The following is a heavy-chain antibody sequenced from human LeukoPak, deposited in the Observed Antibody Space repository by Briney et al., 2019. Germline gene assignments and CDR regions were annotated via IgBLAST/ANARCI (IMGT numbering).Heavy chain of an antibody. CDR1: GFTFSSYW. CDR2: IKQDGSEK. CDR3: ARGDLAAAVRWFDP. J-gene: IGHJ5*02. Sequence: PGGSLRLSCAASGFTFSSYWMSWVRQAPGKGLEWVANIKQDGSEKYYVDSVKGRFTISRDNAKNTLYLQMNSLRAEDTAVYYCARGDLAAAVRWFDPWGQGTLVTVSS. D-gene: IGHD6-13*01. V-gene: IGHV3-7*03.